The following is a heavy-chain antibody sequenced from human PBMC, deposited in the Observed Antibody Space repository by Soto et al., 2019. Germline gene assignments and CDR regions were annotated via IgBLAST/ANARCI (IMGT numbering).Heavy chain of an antibody. J-gene: IGHJ6*02. CDR2: LTANGNT. CDR3: ARDALGLDV. Sequence: GGSLRLSCVVSGFAVSATYMSWVRHAPGQGLEWVSVLTANGNTIYADAVKGRFTVSRDISKNTVYLQLNSVTVEDTGLYYCARDALGLDVWGQGTTVTVSS. V-gene: IGHV3-53*01. CDR1: GFAVSATY.